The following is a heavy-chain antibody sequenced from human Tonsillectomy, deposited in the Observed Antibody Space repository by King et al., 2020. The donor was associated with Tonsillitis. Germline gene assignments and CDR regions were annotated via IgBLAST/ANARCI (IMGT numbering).Heavy chain of an antibody. CDR1: GYSFSTYW. V-gene: IGHV5-51*01. J-gene: IGHJ4*02. CDR3: ARLEGDTYSGVDY. Sequence: QLVQSGAEVKKPGESLKISRKGSGYSFSTYWIGWVRQMPGKGLEWMGIIYPSDSDTRYSPSFQGQVTISADKSISTASLQWSSLKASDTAMYYCARLEGDTYSGVDYWGQGTLVTVSS. D-gene: IGHD2-21*01. CDR2: IYPSDSDT.